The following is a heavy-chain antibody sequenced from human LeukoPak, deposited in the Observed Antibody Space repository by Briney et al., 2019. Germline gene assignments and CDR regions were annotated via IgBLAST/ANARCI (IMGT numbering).Heavy chain of an antibody. Sequence: GGSLRLSCAASGFTFSSYTMHWVRQAPGKGLEWVAAISYDGPNQYYADSVKGRFTISRDNSKNTLYLQMNSLRAEGTAVYYCARRLYSSGWYKDYWGQGTLVTVSS. CDR3: ARRLYSSGWYKDY. CDR1: GFTFSSYT. V-gene: IGHV3-30-3*01. J-gene: IGHJ4*02. CDR2: ISYDGPNQ. D-gene: IGHD6-19*01.